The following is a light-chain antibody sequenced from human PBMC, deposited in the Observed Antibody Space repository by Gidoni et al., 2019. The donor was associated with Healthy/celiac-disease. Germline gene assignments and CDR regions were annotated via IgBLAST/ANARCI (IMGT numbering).Light chain of an antibody. CDR3: QQYNSYSWT. V-gene: IGKV1-5*03. J-gene: IGKJ1*01. Sequence: DIQMTQSPSTLSASVGDRVTITCRASQSISSWLAWYQQKPGKAPKLLIYKASSLESGVPSRFSGSGSGTEFTLTISSLQPDDFATYYCQQYNSYSWTFXXXTKXEIK. CDR1: QSISSW. CDR2: KAS.